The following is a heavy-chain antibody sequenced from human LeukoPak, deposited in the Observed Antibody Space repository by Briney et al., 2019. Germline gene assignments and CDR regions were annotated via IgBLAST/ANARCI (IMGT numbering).Heavy chain of an antibody. D-gene: IGHD2-2*01. CDR1: GYTFISYG. Sequence: ASVKVSCKASGYTFISYGVSWVRQAPGQGLEWMGWISAYSGNTNYAQKVQGRVTMTTDASTSTAYMELRSLRSDDTAVYYCARDSCTSTSCSFDYWGQGTLVTVSS. J-gene: IGHJ4*02. V-gene: IGHV1-18*01. CDR3: ARDSCTSTSCSFDY. CDR2: ISAYSGNT.